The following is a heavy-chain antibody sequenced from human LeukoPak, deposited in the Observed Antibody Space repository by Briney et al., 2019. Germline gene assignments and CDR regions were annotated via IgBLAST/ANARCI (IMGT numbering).Heavy chain of an antibody. D-gene: IGHD6-13*01. CDR3: ARAGGQLLHGFGYFEY. CDR2: ISGSGGST. CDR1: GFTFSSYA. J-gene: IGHJ4*02. Sequence: GGSLRLSCAASGFTFSSYAMSWVRQAPGKGLEWVSAISGSGGSTYYADSVKGRFTISRDNSKNTLYLQMNSLRPEDTAVYYCARAGGQLLHGFGYFEYWGQGTLVTVSS. V-gene: IGHV3-23*01.